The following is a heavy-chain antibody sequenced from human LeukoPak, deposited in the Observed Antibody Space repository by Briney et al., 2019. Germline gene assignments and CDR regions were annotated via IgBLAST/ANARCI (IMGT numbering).Heavy chain of an antibody. D-gene: IGHD3-10*01. CDR2: IYYSGST. CDR1: GVSIYNHY. V-gene: IGHV4-59*08. CDR3: ARLPSGTLNPPYDY. J-gene: IGHJ4*02. Sequence: PSETLSLTCTVSGVSIYNHYWSWIRQPPGKGLESIGYIYYSGSTIYNPSLKSRVAISLDTSKNQFSLKRISVTAADTAVYYCARLPSGTLNPPYDYWGQGSLVTVSS.